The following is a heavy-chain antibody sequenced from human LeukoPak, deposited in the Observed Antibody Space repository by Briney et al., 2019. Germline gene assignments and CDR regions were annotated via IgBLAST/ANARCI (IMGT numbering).Heavy chain of an antibody. J-gene: IGHJ4*02. Sequence: SETLSLTCAVYGGSFSGYYWSWIRQPPGKGLEWIGEINHSGSTNYNPSLKSRVTISVDTSKNQFSLKLSSVTAADTAVYYCASLSVGGNTPDFDYWGQGTLVTVSS. CDR3: ASLSVGGNTPDFDY. CDR1: GGSFSGYY. D-gene: IGHD3-16*01. CDR2: INHSGST. V-gene: IGHV4-34*01.